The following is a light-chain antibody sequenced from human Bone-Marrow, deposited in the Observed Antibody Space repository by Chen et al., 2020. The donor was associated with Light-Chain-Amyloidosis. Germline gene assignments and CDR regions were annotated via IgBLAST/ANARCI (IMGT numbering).Light chain of an antibody. CDR2: KDS. Sequence: SYELTQPPSVSVAPGQTARITCSGDALSKQYASWYQQKPGQAPVLVIYKDSERPSGIPERFSGSSSGTTVTLTISGVQAEDEADYHCQSADSSGTYHVVFGGGTKLTVL. CDR1: ALSKQY. J-gene: IGLJ2*01. V-gene: IGLV3-25*03. CDR3: QSADSSGTYHVV.